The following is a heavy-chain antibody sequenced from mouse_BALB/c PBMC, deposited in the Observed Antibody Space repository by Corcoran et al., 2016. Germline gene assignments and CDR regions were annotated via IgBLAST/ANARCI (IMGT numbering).Heavy chain of an antibody. CDR1: GFNIKDTY. CDR2: IDPANGNT. Sequence: EVQLQQSGAALVKPGASVKLSCTASGFNIKDTYMHWVKQRPEQGLEWIGRIDPANGNTKYDPKFQGKATITADTSSNTAYLQLSSLTSEDTAVYYYANCDWYFDVWGAGTTVTVSS. J-gene: IGHJ1*01. CDR3: ANCDWYFDV. V-gene: IGHV14-3*02.